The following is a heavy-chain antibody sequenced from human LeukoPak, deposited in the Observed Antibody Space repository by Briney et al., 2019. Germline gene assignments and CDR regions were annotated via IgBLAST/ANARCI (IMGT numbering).Heavy chain of an antibody. V-gene: IGHV4-39*01. CDR2: VYHSGGT. D-gene: IGHD3-16*02. CDR1: GDSITNSRFY. Sequence: PSETLSLTCTVSGDSITNSRFYWGWIRQPPGKGLEWIGSVYHSGGTYHSPSLKSRLTISLDKSKNQFSLQLTSVTAADTAVYYCARQHSDYVWGSYRSDYWGQGTLVTVSS. J-gene: IGHJ4*02. CDR3: ARQHSDYVWGSYRSDY.